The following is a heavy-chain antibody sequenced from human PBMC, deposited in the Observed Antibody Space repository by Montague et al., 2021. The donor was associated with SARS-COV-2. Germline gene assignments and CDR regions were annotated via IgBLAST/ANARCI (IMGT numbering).Heavy chain of an antibody. J-gene: IGHJ5*02. CDR2: T. CDR3: AREDRWNWFDP. D-gene: IGHD5-24*01. V-gene: IGHV4-59*01. Sequence: TNYNPSLKTRVTISVDTSKNQFSLKLNSMTAADTAVYYCAREDRWNWFDPGGQGTLVIVSA.